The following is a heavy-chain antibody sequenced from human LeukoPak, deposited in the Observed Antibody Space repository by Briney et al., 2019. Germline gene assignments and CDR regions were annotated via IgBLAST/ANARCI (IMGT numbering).Heavy chain of an antibody. CDR1: GGSISSGDYY. J-gene: IGHJ4*02. Sequence: SETLSLTCTVSGGSISSGDYYWSWIRQPPGKGLEWIGYIYYSGSTYYNPSLKSRVTISVDTSKNQFSLKLSSVTAADTVVYYCAREITYYHARYFDYWGQGTLVTVSS. CDR3: AREITYYHARYFDY. V-gene: IGHV4-30-4*01. D-gene: IGHD3-10*01. CDR2: IYYSGST.